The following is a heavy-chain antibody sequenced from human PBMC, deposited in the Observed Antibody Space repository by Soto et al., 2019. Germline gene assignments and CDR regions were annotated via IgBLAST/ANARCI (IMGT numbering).Heavy chain of an antibody. Sequence: EVQLVESGGGLVQPGGSLRLSCAAPGFTFSSYEMNWVRQAPGKGLEWVSYISSSGSTIYYADSVKGRFTISRDNAKNSLYLQMNSLRAEDTAVYYCARVGATPYYYYGMHVWGQGTTVTLSS. J-gene: IGHJ6*02. CDR1: GFTFSSYE. CDR2: ISSSGSTI. D-gene: IGHD1-26*01. V-gene: IGHV3-48*03. CDR3: ARVGATPYYYYGMHV.